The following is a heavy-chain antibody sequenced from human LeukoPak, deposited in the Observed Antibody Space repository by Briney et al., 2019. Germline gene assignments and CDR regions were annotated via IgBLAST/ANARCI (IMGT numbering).Heavy chain of an antibody. Sequence: GGSLRLSCAASGFTFSSYSMNWVRQAPGKGLEWVANIKQDGSEKNYVDSVKGRFTIFRDNARNSLYLQMNSLRAEDTAVYYCASHSYGYNHWGQGTLVIVSS. CDR1: GFTFSSYS. CDR2: IKQDGSEK. D-gene: IGHD3-16*01. V-gene: IGHV3-7*01. J-gene: IGHJ5*02. CDR3: ASHSYGYNH.